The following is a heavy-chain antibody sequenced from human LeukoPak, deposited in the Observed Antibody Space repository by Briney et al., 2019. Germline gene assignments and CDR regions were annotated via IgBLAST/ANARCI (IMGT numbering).Heavy chain of an antibody. D-gene: IGHD1-14*01. CDR3: ATENHWSFYY. J-gene: IGHJ4*02. CDR2: ISSSSTYI. CDR1: GFSFSTYY. Sequence: PGGSLRLSCAASGFSFSTYYVNWVRQAPGKGLEWVSCISSSSTYIYYADSVRGRFAISRDNAKNSLYLQMNSLRAEDTAVYYCATENHWSFYYRGQGSLVTVSS. V-gene: IGHV3-21*01.